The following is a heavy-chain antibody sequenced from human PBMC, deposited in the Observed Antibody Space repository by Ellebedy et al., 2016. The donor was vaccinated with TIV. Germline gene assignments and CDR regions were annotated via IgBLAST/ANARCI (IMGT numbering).Heavy chain of an antibody. CDR3: ATGGFGELDY. CDR1: GFTFITYA. J-gene: IGHJ4*02. Sequence: ASVKVSCKASGFTFITYAMHWVRQAPGQRLEWMGRINAENGDTKYSQMLQGRVTMTRDTSTSTVYMELSSLRSEDTAVYYCATGGFGELDYWGQGTLVTVSS. V-gene: IGHV1-3*01. D-gene: IGHD3-10*01. CDR2: INAENGDT.